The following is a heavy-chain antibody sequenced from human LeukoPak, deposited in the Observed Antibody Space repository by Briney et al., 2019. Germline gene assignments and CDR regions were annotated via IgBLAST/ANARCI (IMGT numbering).Heavy chain of an antibody. J-gene: IGHJ6*03. CDR1: GFSLSSFT. V-gene: IGHV3-21*01. Sequence: GGSLRLSCAASGFSLSSFTMNWVRQAPGKGLEWVSSISSSSSYIYYADSVKGRFTISRDNAKKSLYLQMNSLRAEDTAVYYCAREHSGYDFPGRDYYYMDVWGKGTTVTVSS. CDR3: AREHSGYDFPGRDYYYMDV. CDR2: ISSSSSYI. D-gene: IGHD5-12*01.